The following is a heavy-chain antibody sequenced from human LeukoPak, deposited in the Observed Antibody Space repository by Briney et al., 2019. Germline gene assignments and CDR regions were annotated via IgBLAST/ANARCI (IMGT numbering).Heavy chain of an antibody. Sequence: GGSLRLSCAASGFTFSSYWMTWVRQAPGKGLEWVANIKQDGSEKYHVDSMKGRFTISRDNAKNSLFLQMNSLRVEDTAVYYCAGGQGWLLDYWGQGTLVTVSS. CDR3: AGGQGWLLDY. CDR1: GFTFSSYW. J-gene: IGHJ4*02. CDR2: IKQDGSEK. V-gene: IGHV3-7*05. D-gene: IGHD2-15*01.